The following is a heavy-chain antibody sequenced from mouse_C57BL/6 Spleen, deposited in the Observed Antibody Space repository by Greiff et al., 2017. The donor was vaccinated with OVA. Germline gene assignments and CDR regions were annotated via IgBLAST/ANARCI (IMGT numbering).Heavy chain of an antibody. V-gene: IGHV1-53*01. J-gene: IGHJ4*01. CDR3: ARRRGDYYAMDY. CDR2: INPSNGGT. Sequence: QVQLKEPGPELVKPGASVKLSCKASGYTFTSYWMHWVKQRPGQGLEWIGNINPSNGGTNYNEKFKSKATLTVDKSSSTAYMQLSSLTSEDSAVYYCARRRGDYYAMDYWGQGTSVTVSS. CDR1: GYTFTSYW.